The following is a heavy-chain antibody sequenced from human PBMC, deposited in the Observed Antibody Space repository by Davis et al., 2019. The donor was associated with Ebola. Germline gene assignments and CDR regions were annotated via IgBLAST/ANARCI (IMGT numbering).Heavy chain of an antibody. Sequence: MPSETLSLTCTVSGGSVSSGTYFWSWIRQPPGKGLEWIGYVYYSGSTYYNPSLKSRVTISVDTSKNQFSLKLSSVTAADTAVYYCARLYSSSAPFDYWGQGTLVTVSS. CDR3: ARLYSSSAPFDY. V-gene: IGHV4-61*01. CDR2: VYYSGST. CDR1: GGSVSSGTYF. D-gene: IGHD6-6*01. J-gene: IGHJ4*02.